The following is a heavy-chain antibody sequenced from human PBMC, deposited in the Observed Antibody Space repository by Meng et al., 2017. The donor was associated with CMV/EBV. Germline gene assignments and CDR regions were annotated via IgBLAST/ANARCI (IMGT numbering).Heavy chain of an antibody. J-gene: IGHJ4*02. V-gene: IGHV3-30*18. CDR3: AKVGGTETYDY. Sequence: LSCAASGFTCSSYGMHWVRQAPGKGLEWVAVISYDGSNKYYADSVKGRFTISRDNSKNTLYLQMNSLRAEDTAVYYCAKVGGTETYDYWGQGTLVTVSS. D-gene: IGHD5-24*01. CDR1: GFTCSSYG. CDR2: ISYDGSNK.